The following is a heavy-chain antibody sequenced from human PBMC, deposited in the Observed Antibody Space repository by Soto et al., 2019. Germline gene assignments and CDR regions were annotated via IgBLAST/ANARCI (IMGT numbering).Heavy chain of an antibody. V-gene: IGHV3-66*01. CDR3: ARVVHFDGHDAFDI. CDR2: IYSGGST. D-gene: IGHD3-9*01. CDR1: GFTVSSNY. Sequence: GGSLRLSCAASGFTVSSNYMSWVRQAPGKGLEWVSVIYSGGSTYYADSVKGRFTISRDNSKNTLYLQMNSLRAEDTAVYYCARVVHFDGHDAFDIWGQGTMVT. J-gene: IGHJ3*02.